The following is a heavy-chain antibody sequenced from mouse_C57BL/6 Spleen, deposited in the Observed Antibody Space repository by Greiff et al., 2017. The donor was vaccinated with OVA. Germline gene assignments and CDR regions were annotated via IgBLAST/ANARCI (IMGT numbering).Heavy chain of an antibody. CDR2: IYPGDGDT. Sequence: VQLQQSGAELVKPGASVKISCKASGYAFSSYWMNWVKQRPGKGLEWIGQIYPGDGDTNYNGKFKGKATLTADKSSSTAYMQLSSLTSEDSAVYFCARSGVDGYYPDYWGQGTTLTVSS. CDR1: GYAFSSYW. CDR3: ARSGVDGYYPDY. D-gene: IGHD2-3*01. V-gene: IGHV1-80*01. J-gene: IGHJ2*01.